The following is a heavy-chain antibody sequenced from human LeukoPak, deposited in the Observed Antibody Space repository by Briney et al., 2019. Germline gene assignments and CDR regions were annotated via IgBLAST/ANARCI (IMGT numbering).Heavy chain of an antibody. V-gene: IGHV4-59*08. CDR2: IYYSGST. CDR3: ARHGHDFWSGYYKIYYYYGMDV. D-gene: IGHD3-3*01. J-gene: IGHJ6*02. Sequence: SETLSLTCTVSGGSISSYYWSWIRQPPGRGLEWIGYIYYSGSTNYNPSLKSRVTISVDTSKNQFSLKLSSVTAADTAVYYCARHGHDFWSGYYKIYYYYGMDVWGQGTTVTVSS. CDR1: GGSISSYY.